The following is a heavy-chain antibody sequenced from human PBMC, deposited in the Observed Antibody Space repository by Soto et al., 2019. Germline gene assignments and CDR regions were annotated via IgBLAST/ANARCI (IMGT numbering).Heavy chain of an antibody. J-gene: IGHJ4*02. CDR3: ARGFQYWLPTFD. CDR1: GVSVVSSSW. CDR2: VYLTGTT. D-gene: IGHD2-8*02. Sequence: ETLSLTCDVSGVSVVSSSWWSWVRQSPGKGLEWVGEVYLTGTTRYNPSLKGRVSISIDKSKNQVSLTLNSVAAADAAVYYCARGFQYWLPTFDWGQGIRVTVSS. V-gene: IGHV4-4*02.